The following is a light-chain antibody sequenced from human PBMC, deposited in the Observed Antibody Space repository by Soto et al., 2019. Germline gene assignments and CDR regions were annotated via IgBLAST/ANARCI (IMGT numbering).Light chain of an antibody. CDR2: LEGSGSY. V-gene: IGLV4-60*02. J-gene: IGLJ2*01. CDR1: SGHSSDT. CDR3: ETWDSNVV. Sequence: QSVLTQSSSASASLGSSVKLTCTLSSGHSSDTIAWHQQQPGKAPRFLMKLEGSGSYNKGSGVPDRFSGSSSGADRYLTISNLQFEDEADYYCETWDSNVVFGGGTQLTVL.